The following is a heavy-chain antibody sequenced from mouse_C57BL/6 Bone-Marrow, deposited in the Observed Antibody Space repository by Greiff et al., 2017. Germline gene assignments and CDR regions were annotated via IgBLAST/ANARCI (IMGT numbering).Heavy chain of an antibody. Sequence: EVQVVESGGGLVKPGGSLKLSCAASGFTFSSYAMSWVRQTPEKRLEWVATISDGGSYTYYPDNVKGRFTISRDNAKNNLYLQMSHLKSEDTAMYYCARDPPFITTTYFDVWGTGTTVTVAS. CDR3: ARDPPFITTTYFDV. CDR1: GFTFSSYA. J-gene: IGHJ1*03. V-gene: IGHV5-4*01. CDR2: ISDGGSYT. D-gene: IGHD1-1*01.